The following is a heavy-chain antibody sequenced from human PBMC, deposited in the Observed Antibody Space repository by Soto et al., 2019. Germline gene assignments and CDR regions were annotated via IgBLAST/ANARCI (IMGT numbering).Heavy chain of an antibody. CDR2: ICHGGSKE. CDR3: TRDGRRGWEMDV. J-gene: IGHJ6*04. D-gene: IGHD1-26*01. Sequence: GGSLRLSCAASVFTFSSYGMHWVRQAPGKGLEWVSLICHGGSKEFYADSVRGRFTISRDDVNNLVSLQMNNLGAEDTAVYYCTRDGRRGWEMDVWGKGTTVTVSS. CDR1: VFTFSSYG. V-gene: IGHV3-33*01.